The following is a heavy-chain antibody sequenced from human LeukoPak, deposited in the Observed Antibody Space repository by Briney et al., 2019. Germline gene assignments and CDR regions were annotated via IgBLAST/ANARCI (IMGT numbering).Heavy chain of an antibody. Sequence: GGSLRLSCAASGFSFSSSWMHWVRQAPGKGLVWVSRMNSDGSIITYADSVKGRFTTTRDNAKSTLFLQMNSPRADDTGVYFCARDAHSSSWTWGQGTLVTVSS. V-gene: IGHV3-74*03. CDR1: GFSFSSSW. CDR2: MNSDGSII. CDR3: ARDAHSSSWT. J-gene: IGHJ4*02. D-gene: IGHD6-13*01.